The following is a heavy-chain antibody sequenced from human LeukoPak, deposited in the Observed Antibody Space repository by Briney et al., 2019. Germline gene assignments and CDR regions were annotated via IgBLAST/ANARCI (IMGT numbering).Heavy chain of an antibody. J-gene: IGHJ3*02. Sequence: GRSLRLSCAASGFTFDDYAMHWVWQAPGKGLEWVSGISWNSGSIGYADSVKGRFTISRDNAKNSLYLQMNSLRAEDTALYYCAKDIYSYGLEAFDIWGQGTMVTVSS. CDR1: GFTFDDYA. D-gene: IGHD5-18*01. CDR3: AKDIYSYGLEAFDI. CDR2: ISWNSGSI. V-gene: IGHV3-9*01.